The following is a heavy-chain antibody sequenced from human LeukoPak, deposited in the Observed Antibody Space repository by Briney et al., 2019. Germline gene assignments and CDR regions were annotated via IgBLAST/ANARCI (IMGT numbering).Heavy chain of an antibody. V-gene: IGHV3-23*01. CDR2: ISGSGCIQ. Sequence: PAGSRRLSCAASGFTFSSYAVSWGRPAQGRWLEWDSAISGSGCIQYYAASVKGRFTISRDKSKNTLYLQMNLLRAEDTAVYYSPKCSYGSGTHNWFDPWGQGTLVTVSS. CDR3: PKCSYGSGTHNWFDP. J-gene: IGHJ5*02. CDR1: GFTFSSYA. D-gene: IGHD3-10*01.